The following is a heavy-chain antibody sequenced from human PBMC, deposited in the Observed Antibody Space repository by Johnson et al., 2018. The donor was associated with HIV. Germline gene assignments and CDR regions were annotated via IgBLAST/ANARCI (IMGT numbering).Heavy chain of an antibody. J-gene: IGHJ3*02. CDR3: ASRGSGGSWAPGAFDI. CDR1: GFTFSSYW. CDR2: ISYDESNK. Sequence: QVQLVESGGGVVQPGRSLRLSCAASGFTFSSYWMSWVRQAPGKGLEWVAVISYDESNKHYADSVKGRFTISRDNSKNTLYLQMNSLRAEDTAVYYCASRGSGGSWAPGAFDIWGQGTMVTVSS. D-gene: IGHD2-15*01. V-gene: IGHV3-30*14.